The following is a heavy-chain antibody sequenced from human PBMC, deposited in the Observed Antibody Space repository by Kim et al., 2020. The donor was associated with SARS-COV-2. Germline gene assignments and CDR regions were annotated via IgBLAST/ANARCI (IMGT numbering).Heavy chain of an antibody. Sequence: GGSLRLSCAASGFTFSSYGMHWVRQAPGKGLEWVAVIWYDGSNKYYADSVKGRFTISRDNSKYTLYLQMNSLRAEDTAVYYCARFRAIAAAGTYYYYGMDVWGQGTTVTVSS. D-gene: IGHD6-13*01. CDR2: IWYDGSNK. V-gene: IGHV3-33*01. J-gene: IGHJ6*02. CDR3: ARFRAIAAAGTYYYYGMDV. CDR1: GFTFSSYG.